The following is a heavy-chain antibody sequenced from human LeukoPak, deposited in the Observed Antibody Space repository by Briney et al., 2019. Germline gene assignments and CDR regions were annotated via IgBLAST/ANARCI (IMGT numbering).Heavy chain of an antibody. J-gene: IGHJ3*02. Sequence: SETLSLTCTVSGGSISSYYWSWIRQPPGKGLEWIGYIYYSESTNYNPSLKSRVTISVDTSKNQFSLKLSSVTAADTAIYYCARVYCIITTCFPDAFDIWGQETMVTVSP. D-gene: IGHD2-2*01. CDR2: IYYSEST. CDR1: GGSISSYY. CDR3: ARVYCIITTCFPDAFDI. V-gene: IGHV4-59*13.